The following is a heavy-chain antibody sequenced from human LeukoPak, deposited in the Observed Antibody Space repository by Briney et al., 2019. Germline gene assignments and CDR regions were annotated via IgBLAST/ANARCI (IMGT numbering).Heavy chain of an antibody. Sequence: KASETLSLTCAVYGGSFSGYYWSWLRQPPGKGLEWIGEINHSGSTNYTPSLKSRVTISVDTSKNQFSLKLSSVTAADTAVYYCARLGVHHGSGTVYFWFDPWGQGTLVTVSS. D-gene: IGHD3-10*01. J-gene: IGHJ5*02. CDR1: GGSFSGYY. V-gene: IGHV4-34*01. CDR3: ARLGVHHGSGTVYFWFDP. CDR2: INHSGST.